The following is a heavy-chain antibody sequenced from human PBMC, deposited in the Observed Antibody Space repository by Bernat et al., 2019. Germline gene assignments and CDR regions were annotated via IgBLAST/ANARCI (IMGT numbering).Heavy chain of an antibody. J-gene: IGHJ6*02. D-gene: IGHD6-13*01. CDR1: GFSFSSYW. CDR2: INEDGSEE. V-gene: IGHV3-7*01. Sequence: EVQLVESGGGLVQPGGSQRLSCVGSGFSFSSYWMTWVRQPPGKGLEWVASINEDGSEEQYVDSVKGRFTISRDNTKNSLYLQMNSLRVEDTAVFYCAKRPGYQIGMEVWGQGTTVTVSS. CDR3: AKRPGYQIGMEV.